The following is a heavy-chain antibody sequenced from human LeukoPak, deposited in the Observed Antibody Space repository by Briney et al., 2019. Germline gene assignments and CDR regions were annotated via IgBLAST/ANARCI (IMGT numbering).Heavy chain of an antibody. CDR2: INHSGYT. D-gene: IGHD1-26*01. J-gene: IGHJ4*02. CDR1: GGSFSGYY. CDR3: ARERWELVADY. V-gene: IGHV4-34*01. Sequence: KPSETLSLTCAVYGGSFSGYYWSWIRQPPGKGLEWIGEINHSGYTNYNPSLKSRVTISVDTSKNQFSLKVSSVTAADTAVYYCARERWELVADYWGQGTLVTVSS.